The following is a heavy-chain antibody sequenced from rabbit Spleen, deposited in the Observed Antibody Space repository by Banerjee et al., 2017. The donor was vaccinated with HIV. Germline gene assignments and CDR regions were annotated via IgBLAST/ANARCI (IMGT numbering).Heavy chain of an antibody. J-gene: IGHJ4*01. Sequence: EQLEESGGGLVKPEGSLTLTCKASGVSLNDKDVMCWVRQAPGKGLEWIACINIVTGKSVYANWAEGRFTCSKTSSTTVTLQMTSLTAADTATYFCARDLVAVIGWNFNLWGPGTLVTVS. D-gene: IGHD1-1*01. CDR3: ARDLVAVIGWNFNL. V-gene: IGHV1S45*01. CDR1: GVSLNDKDV. CDR2: INIVTGKS.